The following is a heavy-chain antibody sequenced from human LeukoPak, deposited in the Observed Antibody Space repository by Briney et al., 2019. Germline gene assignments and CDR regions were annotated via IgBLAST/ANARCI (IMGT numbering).Heavy chain of an antibody. D-gene: IGHD4-17*01. CDR2: IKKDGSEK. J-gene: IGHJ4*02. CDR1: GFTFSSYW. CDR3: ARDAHDYGDYEYFDY. Sequence: GGSLRLSCAASGFTFSSYWMSWVRQAPGKGLEWVANIKKDGSEKYYVDSVKGRFTISRDNAKTSPYLQMNSLRAEDTAVYYCARDAHDYGDYEYFDYWGQGTLVTVSS. V-gene: IGHV3-7*03.